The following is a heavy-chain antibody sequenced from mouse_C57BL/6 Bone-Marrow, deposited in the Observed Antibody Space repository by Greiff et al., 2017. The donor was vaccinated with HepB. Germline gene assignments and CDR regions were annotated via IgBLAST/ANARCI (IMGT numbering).Heavy chain of an antibody. CDR3: ARDFYYYGSSYFAY. Sequence: EVKLMESGGGLVKPGGSLKLSCAASGFTFSSYAMSWVRQTPEKRLEWVATISDGGSYTYYPDNVKGRFTISRDNAKNNLYLQMSHLKSEDTAMYYCARDFYYYGSSYFAYWGQGTLVTVSA. J-gene: IGHJ3*01. CDR1: GFTFSSYA. V-gene: IGHV5-4*01. D-gene: IGHD1-1*01. CDR2: ISDGGSYT.